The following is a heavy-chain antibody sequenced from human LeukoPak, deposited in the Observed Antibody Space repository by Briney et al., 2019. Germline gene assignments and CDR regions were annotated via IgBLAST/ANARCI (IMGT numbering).Heavy chain of an antibody. CDR3: ARESYYYDSSGYYYGRRFDY. V-gene: IGHV1-69*13. Sequence: SVKVSCKASGGTFTNYAISWVRQAPGQGLEWMGGIIPIFGTANYAQKFQGRVTIIADESTSTAYMELSSLRSEDTAVYYCARESYYYDSSGYYYGRRFDYWGQGTLVTVSS. CDR2: IIPIFGTA. J-gene: IGHJ4*02. CDR1: GGTFTNYA. D-gene: IGHD3-22*01.